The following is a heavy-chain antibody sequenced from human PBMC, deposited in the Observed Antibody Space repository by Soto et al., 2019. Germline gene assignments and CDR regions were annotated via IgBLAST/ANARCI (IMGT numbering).Heavy chain of an antibody. J-gene: IGHJ6*02. CDR2: ISAYNGDT. CDR1: GYTLTSYG. D-gene: IGHD5-12*01. V-gene: IGHV1-18*01. Sequence: QVQLVQSGAEVTKPGASVKVSCKASGYTLTSYGISWVRQAPGQGLEWMGWISAYNGDTNYAQSLQGRVTITTDTSTTTAYMELRSLRSDDTAVYYCATTIGYSYYYYGMDVWGQGTTVTVSS. CDR3: ATTIGYSYYYYGMDV.